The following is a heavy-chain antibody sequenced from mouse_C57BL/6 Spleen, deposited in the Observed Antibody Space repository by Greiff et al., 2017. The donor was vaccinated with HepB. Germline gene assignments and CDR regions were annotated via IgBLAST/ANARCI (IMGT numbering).Heavy chain of an antibody. CDR1: GYSITSGYY. CDR2: ISYDGSN. D-gene: IGHD1-1*01. CDR3: ARDDTTVVAGPYFDY. J-gene: IGHJ2*01. V-gene: IGHV3-6*01. Sequence: EVQLQESGPGLVKPSQSLSLTCSVTGYSITSGYYWNWILQFPGNKLEWMGYISYDGSNNYNPSLKNRISITRDTSKNQFFLKLNSVTTEDTATYYCARDDTTVVAGPYFDYWGQGTTLTVSS.